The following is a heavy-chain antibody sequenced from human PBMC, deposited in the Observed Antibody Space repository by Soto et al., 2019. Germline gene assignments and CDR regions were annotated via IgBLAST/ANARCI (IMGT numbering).Heavy chain of an antibody. J-gene: IGHJ4*02. CDR3: ARYNAASGTYYFDY. CDR2: IYHSGSA. Sequence: SETLSLTCAVSGGSVSSTYWWSWVRQPPGKGLEWIGEIYHSGSANYNPSLRSRVTISVDNSKNQFSLNLNSVTAAGTAVYYCARYNAASGTYYFDYWGQGTLVTVSS. CDR1: GGSVSSTYW. V-gene: IGHV4-4*02. D-gene: IGHD6-13*01.